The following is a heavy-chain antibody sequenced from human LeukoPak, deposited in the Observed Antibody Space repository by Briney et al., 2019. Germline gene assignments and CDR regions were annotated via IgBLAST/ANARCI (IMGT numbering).Heavy chain of an antibody. CDR3: ARALIGYYFDY. J-gene: IGHJ4*02. Sequence: PGGSLRLSCAASGFTFSSYGMSWVRQAPGKGLEWVSAITATSSSTHDADSVQGRFTIPRDNSKNTLYLQMNSLRPEDTAVYYCARALIGYYFDYWGQGTLVTVSS. CDR2: ITATSSST. D-gene: IGHD2-8*01. CDR1: GFTFSSYG. V-gene: IGHV3-23*01.